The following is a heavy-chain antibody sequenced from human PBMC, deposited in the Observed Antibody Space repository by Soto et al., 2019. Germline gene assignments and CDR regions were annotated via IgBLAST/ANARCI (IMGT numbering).Heavy chain of an antibody. V-gene: IGHV1-69*01. CDR2: ITPIFPTA. J-gene: IGHJ4*02. D-gene: IGHD3-16*01. CDR1: GGSFNFA. Sequence: VQLVQSGTEVKKPGSSVKLSCKASGGSFNFAMSWVRQAPGQGLEWMGGITPIFPTAVEAPKFQGRDTMTSDEPTATVSIELTSLRSEDTAVYFGVFRGGRGRHIEYGGPGSLVIVSS. CDR3: VFRGGRGRHIEY.